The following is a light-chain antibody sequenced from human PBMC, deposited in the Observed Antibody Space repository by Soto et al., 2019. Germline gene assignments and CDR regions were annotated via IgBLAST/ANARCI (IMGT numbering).Light chain of an antibody. J-gene: IGKJ1*01. V-gene: IGKV3-20*01. Sequence: EIVLTQSPGTLSLSPGERATLSCRASQSVSSSYLAWYQQKPGQAPRLLIYGASSRATGIPDRFSGSGSGTEFTLTISRLEPEDIAVYYCQQYGSSPRTFGQGTQVEIK. CDR3: QQYGSSPRT. CDR2: GAS. CDR1: QSVSSSY.